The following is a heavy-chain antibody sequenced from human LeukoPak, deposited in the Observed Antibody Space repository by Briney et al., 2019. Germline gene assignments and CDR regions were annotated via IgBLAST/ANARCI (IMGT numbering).Heavy chain of an antibody. CDR2: IYYSGST. V-gene: IGHV4-59*01. Sequence: SETLSLTCTVSGGSISSYYWSWIRQPPGKGLEWIGYIYYSGSTNYKSSLKSRVTISVDTSKNQFSLKPNSVTAADTAVYYCARQLWLRPRFDYWGQGSLVTVSS. J-gene: IGHJ4*02. CDR1: GGSISSYY. D-gene: IGHD5-12*01. CDR3: ARQLWLRPRFDY.